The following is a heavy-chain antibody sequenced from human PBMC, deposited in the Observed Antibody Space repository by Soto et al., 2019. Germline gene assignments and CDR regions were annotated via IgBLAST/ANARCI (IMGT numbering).Heavy chain of an antibody. V-gene: IGHV4-34*02. CDR2: INHGGST. J-gene: IGHJ4*02. D-gene: IGHD5-12*01. CDR3: ARGGGNSGYFFDY. Sequence: QVQLRQWGAGLLKPSETLSLRCAVYGGSLSDYSWSWIRQSPEKGLEWIGEINHGGSTKYNLSLKSRVTISVDTSKNQVSLILTSATAADTAVYRCARGGGNSGYFFDYWGRGTLVTVSS. CDR1: GGSLSDYS.